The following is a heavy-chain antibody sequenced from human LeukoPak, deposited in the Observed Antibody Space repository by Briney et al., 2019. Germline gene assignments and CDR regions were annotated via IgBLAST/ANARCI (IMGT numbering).Heavy chain of an antibody. J-gene: IGHJ6*03. D-gene: IGHD3-10*01. V-gene: IGHV3-23*01. CDR2: ISGSGGST. CDR1: GFTFSSYA. Sequence: PGGSLRLSCAASGFTFSSYAMSWVRQAPGKGLEWVSAISGSGGSTYYADSVKGRFTISRDNSKNTLYLQMNSLRAEDTAVYYCAKNMVRGVIIGPQDMDVWGKGTTVTVSS. CDR3: AKNMVRGVIIGPQDMDV.